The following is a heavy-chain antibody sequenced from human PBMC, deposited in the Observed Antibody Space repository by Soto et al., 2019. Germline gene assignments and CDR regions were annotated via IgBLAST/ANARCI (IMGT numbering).Heavy chain of an antibody. CDR3: ARVATGSYSWSES. D-gene: IGHD1-26*01. J-gene: IGHJ5*02. CDR2: INSDGSST. Sequence: EVQLAESGGDLVQPGGSLRLSCAASGFTFSTYWMHWVRQAPGKGLVWVSRINSDGSSTTYADSVKGRFTISRDNSKNTLYLQMNSLRAADPAVYYCARVATGSYSWSESWGQGTLVTVAS. CDR1: GFTFSTYW. V-gene: IGHV3-74*03.